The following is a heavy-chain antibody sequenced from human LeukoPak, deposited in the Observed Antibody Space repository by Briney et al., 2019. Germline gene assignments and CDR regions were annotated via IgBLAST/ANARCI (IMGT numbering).Heavy chain of an antibody. Sequence: GGSLRLSCAASGFTFSSYAMSWVRQAPGKGLEWVSAISGGGGSTYYADSVKGRFTISRDNSKSTPYLQMNSLRAEDTAVYYCAKSRGVVPAAIIDSWGQGTLVTVSS. V-gene: IGHV3-23*01. CDR1: GFTFSSYA. CDR2: ISGGGGST. D-gene: IGHD2-2*01. J-gene: IGHJ4*02. CDR3: AKSRGVVPAAIIDS.